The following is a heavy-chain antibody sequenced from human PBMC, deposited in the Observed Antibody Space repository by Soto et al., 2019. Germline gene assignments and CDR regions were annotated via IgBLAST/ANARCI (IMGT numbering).Heavy chain of an antibody. D-gene: IGHD3-22*01. J-gene: IGHJ4*02. Sequence: GGSLRLSCAASGFTFSSYAMSWVRQAPGKGLEWVSAISGSGGSTYYADSVKGRFTISRDNSKNTLYLQMNSLRAEDTAVYYCAKDDRAAHYYDSSGYYYRYWGQGTLVTVSS. CDR3: AKDDRAAHYYDSSGYYYRY. CDR1: GFTFSSYA. V-gene: IGHV3-23*01. CDR2: ISGSGGST.